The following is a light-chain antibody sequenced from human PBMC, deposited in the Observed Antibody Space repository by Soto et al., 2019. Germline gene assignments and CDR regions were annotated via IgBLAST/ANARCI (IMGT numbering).Light chain of an antibody. V-gene: IGLV2-11*01. CDR3: CSYAGSYTYV. J-gene: IGLJ1*01. CDR2: DVS. Sequence: QSALTQPRSVSGSPGQSVTISCTGTSSDVGYYNYVSWFQQHPGKAPQLMIYDVSKRPSGVPDRFSGSKSGNMASLTISGLQAEDEADYYCCSYAGSYTYVFGPGTKLTVL. CDR1: SSDVGYYNY.